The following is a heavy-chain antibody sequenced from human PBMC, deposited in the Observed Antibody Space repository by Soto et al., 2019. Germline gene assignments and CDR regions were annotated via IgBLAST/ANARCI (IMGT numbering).Heavy chain of an antibody. V-gene: IGHV1-69*01. CDR1: GGTFFREA. CDR2: IIPVYGIA. Sequence: QVRLVQSGAEVKKPGSSMKVSCTASGGTFFREAISWVRQAPGQGPEWMGGIIPVYGIAVYAQKFQDRLTISADDSTNTGYMELSSLRNNDTAVYYCATSHGYSGYNLDYWGQGTLVTVSS. J-gene: IGHJ4*02. CDR3: ATSHGYSGYNLDY. D-gene: IGHD5-12*01.